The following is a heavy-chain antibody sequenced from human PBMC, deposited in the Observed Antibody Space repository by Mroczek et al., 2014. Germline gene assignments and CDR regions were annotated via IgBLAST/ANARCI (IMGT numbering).Heavy chain of an antibody. Sequence: QVQLQQWGAGLLKPSETLSLTCAVYGGSFSGYYWSWIRQPPGKGLEWIGEINHSGSTNYNPSLKSRVTISVDTSKNQFSLKLSSVTAADTAVYYCARTIVPAAKRFDYWGQGTLVTVSS. J-gene: IGHJ4*02. CDR3: ARTIVPAAKRFDY. V-gene: IGHV4-34*01. CDR2: INHSGST. CDR1: GGSFSGYY. D-gene: IGHD2-2*01.